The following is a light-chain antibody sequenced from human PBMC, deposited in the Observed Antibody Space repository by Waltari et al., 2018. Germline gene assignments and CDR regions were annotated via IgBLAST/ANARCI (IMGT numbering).Light chain of an antibody. CDR3: QQYNYYPVT. V-gene: IGKV1-5*03. J-gene: IGKJ2*01. CDR1: QSIDTW. Sequence: DIQVTQYPSTRHASVGDRVTIACRASQSIDTWLAWYQQKPGKAPKLLSYKASHLESGVPLRFSGSGSGTEFTLTINSLQPDDFATYYCQQYNYYPVTYGQGTKLEI. CDR2: KAS.